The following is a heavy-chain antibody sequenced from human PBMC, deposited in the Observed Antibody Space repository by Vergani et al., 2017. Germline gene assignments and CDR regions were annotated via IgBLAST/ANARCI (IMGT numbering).Heavy chain of an antibody. CDR2: IYYTGTT. Sequence: QLQLQESGPGLVKPSETLSLTCTVSGVSIGSNSYYLGWLRQPPGKGLEWIGTIYYTGTTYYNEAHKSRLTISVDTSKNQFSLSLTSVTAADAAVYYCTRDGRCGWAGCIQHWGQGTLVTASS. V-gene: IGHV4-39*02. CDR3: TRDGRCGWAGCIQH. CDR1: GVSIGSNSYY. D-gene: IGHD6-19*01. J-gene: IGHJ1*01.